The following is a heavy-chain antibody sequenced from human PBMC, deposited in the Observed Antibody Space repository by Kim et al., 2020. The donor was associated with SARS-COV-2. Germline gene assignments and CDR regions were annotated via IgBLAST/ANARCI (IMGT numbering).Heavy chain of an antibody. J-gene: IGHJ6*02. CDR3: ARGLLYYYGSGYGMDV. V-gene: IGHV4-34*01. CDR1: GGSFSGYY. D-gene: IGHD3-10*01. CDR2: INHSGST. Sequence: SETLSLTCAVYGGSFSGYYWSWIRQPPGKGLEWIGEINHSGSTNYNPSLKSRVTISVDTSKNQFSLKLSSVTAADTAVYYCARGLLYYYGSGYGMDVWGQGTTVTVSS.